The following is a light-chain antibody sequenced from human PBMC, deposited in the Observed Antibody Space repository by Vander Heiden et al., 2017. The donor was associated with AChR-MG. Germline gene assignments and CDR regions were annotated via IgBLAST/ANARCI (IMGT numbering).Light chain of an antibody. Sequence: DIQMPHSPSALSAFVGDRVTITCRATQRINNWLAWYQQKPGEAPKLLIYKASNLESGVPSRFSGSGSGTEFTLTISSLQPDDFATYYCQQYNSYPWTFGQGTKVEIK. J-gene: IGKJ1*01. CDR1: QRINNW. CDR2: KAS. CDR3: QQYNSYPWT. V-gene: IGKV1-5*03.